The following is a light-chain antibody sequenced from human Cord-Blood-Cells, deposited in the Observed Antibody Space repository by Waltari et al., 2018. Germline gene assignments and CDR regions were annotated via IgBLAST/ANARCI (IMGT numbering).Light chain of an antibody. CDR1: CSDAAVHNY. CDR3: SSYTSSSTWV. V-gene: IGLV2-14*01. J-gene: IGLJ3*02. CDR2: DLS. Sequence: QSALPQPASASGSPAPSITPCCSGTCSDAAVHNYFSWYQQHPAKAPKLLIYDLSTRPSEVSKHFSDSKSGTTVSLTISGLQAEDEADYYCSSYTSSSTWVFGGGTKLTVL.